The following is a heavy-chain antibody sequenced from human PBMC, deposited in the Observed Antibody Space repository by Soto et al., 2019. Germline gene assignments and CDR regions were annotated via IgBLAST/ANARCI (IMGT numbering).Heavy chain of an antibody. CDR2: IIPIFGTA. CDR3: AQRIDPLDCGGDCYSYSFGY. Sequence: ASVKVSFKASGGTFSSYAISWVRQAPGQGLEWMGGIIPIFGTANYAQKFQGRVTITADESTSTAYMELSSLRSEDPAVYYCAQRIDPLDCGGDCYSYSFGYWGQGTLVTVSP. CDR1: GGTFSSYA. D-gene: IGHD2-21*02. V-gene: IGHV1-69*13. J-gene: IGHJ4*02.